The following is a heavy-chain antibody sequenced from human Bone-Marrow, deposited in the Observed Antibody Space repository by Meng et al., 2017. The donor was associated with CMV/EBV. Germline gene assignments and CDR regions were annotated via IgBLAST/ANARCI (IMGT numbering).Heavy chain of an antibody. J-gene: IGHJ4*02. Sequence: CTASGFTFNKYWLSWVRQAPGKGLEWVANINQDGNAKDYVDSVKGRFTISRDNAKNSLYLQMNSLRAEDTAVYYCARGLRGVSGIGDCWGQGTLVTVSS. V-gene: IGHV3-7*03. CDR2: INQDGNAK. CDR1: GFTFNKYW. CDR3: ARGLRGVSGIGDC. D-gene: IGHD3-10*01.